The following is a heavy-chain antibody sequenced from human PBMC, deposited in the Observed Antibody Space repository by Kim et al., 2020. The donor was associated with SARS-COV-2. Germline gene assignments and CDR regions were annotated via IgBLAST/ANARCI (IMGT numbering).Heavy chain of an antibody. V-gene: IGHV3-43*02. Sequence: GGSLRLSCAASGFTFDDYAMHWVRQAPGKGLEWVSLISGDGGSTYYADSVKGRFTISRDNRKNSLYLQMNSLRTEDTALYYCANRRGRAMTRWGQGTLVTVSS. CDR2: ISGDGGST. CDR1: GFTFDDYA. CDR3: ANRRGRAMTR. D-gene: IGHD3-16*01. J-gene: IGHJ4*02.